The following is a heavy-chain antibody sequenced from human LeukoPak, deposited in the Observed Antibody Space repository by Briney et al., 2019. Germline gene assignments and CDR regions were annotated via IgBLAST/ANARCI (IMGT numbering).Heavy chain of an antibody. V-gene: IGHV1-2*06. Sequence: ASVKVSCKASGYTFSGYYMHWVRQAPAQGLEWMGRINPNSGGTNYSQKFQGRVTMTRDTSISTIYMELRRVRFDDTAVYYCARGLENFDYWGQGTLVSVSS. D-gene: IGHD1-1*01. CDR3: ARGLENFDY. CDR1: GYTFSGYY. J-gene: IGHJ4*02. CDR2: INPNSGGT.